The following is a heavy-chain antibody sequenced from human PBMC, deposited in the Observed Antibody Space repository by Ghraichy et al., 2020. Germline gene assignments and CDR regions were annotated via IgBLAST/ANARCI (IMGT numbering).Heavy chain of an antibody. Sequence: SETLSLTCTVSGYSISSGYYWGWIRQPPGKGLEWIGSIYHSGSTYYNPSLKSRVTISVDTSKNQFSLKLSSVTAADTAVYYCAREVSGYCSSTSCQKPNWFDPWGQGTLVTVSS. CDR2: IYHSGST. CDR1: GYSISSGYY. J-gene: IGHJ5*02. V-gene: IGHV4-38-2*02. D-gene: IGHD2-2*03. CDR3: AREVSGYCSSTSCQKPNWFDP.